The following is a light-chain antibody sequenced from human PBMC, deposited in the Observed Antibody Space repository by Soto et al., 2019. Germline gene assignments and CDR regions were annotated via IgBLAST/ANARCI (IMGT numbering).Light chain of an antibody. CDR3: GSWDSSLSAYI. V-gene: IGLV1-51*01. CDR2: DDN. CDR1: SSNIGGNS. Sequence: QSVLTQPPSVSAAPGQKVTISCSGSSSNIGGNSVSWYQQLPGTAPKLLIYDDNKRPSGIPDRFSGSKSGTSATLGITGFQTGDEADYYCGSWDSSLSAYIFGTGTKV. J-gene: IGLJ1*01.